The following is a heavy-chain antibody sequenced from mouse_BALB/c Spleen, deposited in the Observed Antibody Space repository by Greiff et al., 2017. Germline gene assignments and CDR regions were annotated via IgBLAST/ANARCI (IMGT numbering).Heavy chain of an antibody. CDR1: GYTFTSYW. Sequence: QVQLQQSGAELAKPGASVKMSCKASGYTFTSYWMHWVKQRPGQGLEWIGYINPSTGYTEYNQKFKDKATLTADKSSSTAYMQLSSLTSEDSAVYYCARSGGSSYDWFAYWGQGTLVTVSA. D-gene: IGHD1-1*01. CDR2: INPSTGYT. J-gene: IGHJ3*01. CDR3: ARSGGSSYDWFAY. V-gene: IGHV1-7*01.